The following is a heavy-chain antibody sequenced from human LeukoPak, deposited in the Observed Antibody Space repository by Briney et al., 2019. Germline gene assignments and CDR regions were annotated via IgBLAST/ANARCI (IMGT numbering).Heavy chain of an antibody. V-gene: IGHV3-49*03. CDR3: TRDRSSGYDTFDY. D-gene: IGHD5-12*01. Sequence: PGGSLRLSCTASGFTFGDYAMSWFRQAPGKGLEWVGFIRSKAYGGTTEYAASVKGRFTISRDDSKSIAYLQMNSLKTEDTAVYYCTRDRSSGYDTFDYWGQGTLVTVSS. CDR1: GFTFGDYA. CDR2: IRSKAYGGTT. J-gene: IGHJ4*02.